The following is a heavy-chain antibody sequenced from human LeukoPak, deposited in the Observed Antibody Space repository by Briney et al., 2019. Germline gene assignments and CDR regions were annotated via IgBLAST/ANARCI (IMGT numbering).Heavy chain of an antibody. Sequence: ASVKLSCKASGYTFTGHYMHWVRQAPGQGLEWMGWINPKSGGTNYAQKFQGRVTMTRDTSISTAYMELSRLRSDDTAVYYCARGPTVTTDYYYYYMDVWGKGTTVTVSS. J-gene: IGHJ6*03. CDR1: GYTFTGHY. V-gene: IGHV1-2*02. CDR3: ARGPTVTTDYYYYYMDV. D-gene: IGHD4-17*01. CDR2: INPKSGGT.